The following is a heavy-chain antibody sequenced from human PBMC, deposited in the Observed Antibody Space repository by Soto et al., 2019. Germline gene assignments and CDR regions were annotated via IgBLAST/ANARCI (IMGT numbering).Heavy chain of an antibody. Sequence: QVQLVQSGAEVKKPGSSVKVSCKASGGTFSSYAISWVRQAPGQGLEWMGGIIPIFGTANYAQKFQGRVTITADDSTSTAYMELSSLSSEDKAVYYCARDSLLWFGHSTYYFDYWRQGTLVTVSS. V-gene: IGHV1-69*01. CDR1: GGTFSSYA. J-gene: IGHJ4*02. D-gene: IGHD3-10*01. CDR3: ARDSLLWFGHSTYYFDY. CDR2: IIPIFGTA.